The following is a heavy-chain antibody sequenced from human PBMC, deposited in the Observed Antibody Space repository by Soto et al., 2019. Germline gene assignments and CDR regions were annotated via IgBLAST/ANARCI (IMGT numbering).Heavy chain of an antibody. D-gene: IGHD4-17*01. CDR3: ARDGHLGYGDYGTLSGYYYGMDV. J-gene: IGHJ6*02. CDR2: ISYDGSNK. CDR1: GFTFSSYA. V-gene: IGHV3-30-3*01. Sequence: QVQLVESGGGVVQPGRSLRLSCAASGFTFSSYAMHWVRQAPGKGLEWVAVISYDGSNKYYADSVKGRFTISRDNSKNTLYLQMNSLRAEDTAVYYCARDGHLGYGDYGTLSGYYYGMDVWGQGTTVTVSS.